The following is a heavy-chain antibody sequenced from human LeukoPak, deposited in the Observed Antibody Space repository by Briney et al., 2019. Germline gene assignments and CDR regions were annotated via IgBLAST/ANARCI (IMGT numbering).Heavy chain of an antibody. CDR1: GFTFSSYS. D-gene: IGHD7-27*01. V-gene: IGHV3-48*01. Sequence: HAGGSLRLSCAASGFTFSSYSMNWVRQAPGKGLEWVSYISSSSSTIYYADAVKGRFTISRDNAKSSLYLQMNSLRAEDTAVYYCARDHSNWEGVDYWDQGTLVTVSS. CDR2: ISSSSSTI. CDR3: ARDHSNWEGVDY. J-gene: IGHJ4*02.